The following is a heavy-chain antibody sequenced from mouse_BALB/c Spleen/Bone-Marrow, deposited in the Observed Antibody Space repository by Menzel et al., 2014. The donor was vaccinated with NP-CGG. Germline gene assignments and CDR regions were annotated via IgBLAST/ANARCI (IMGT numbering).Heavy chain of an antibody. CDR2: IYPYNGGT. J-gene: IGHJ2*01. CDR1: GYTFTDYN. Sequence: VQLQQSGPELVKPGASVKISCKASGYTFTDYNMHWVKQSHGKGLEWIGYIYPYNGGTGYNQKFKSKATLTVDNSSGTAYMELRSLTSEDSAVYYCARLGRDYWGQGTTLTVSS. D-gene: IGHD4-1*01. CDR3: ARLGRDY. V-gene: IGHV1S29*02.